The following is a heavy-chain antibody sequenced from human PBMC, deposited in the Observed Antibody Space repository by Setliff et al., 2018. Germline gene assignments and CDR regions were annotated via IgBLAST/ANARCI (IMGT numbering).Heavy chain of an antibody. Sequence: GGSLRLSCAASGFIFSRYWMSWVRQAPGKGLEWVANIKQDGSEKYYVDSVKGRFTISRDNAKNSLYLQMNSLRAEDTAVYYCARDGGEYWGQGTLVTVSS. J-gene: IGHJ4*02. V-gene: IGHV3-7*01. CDR3: ARDGGEY. D-gene: IGHD3-16*01. CDR1: GFIFSRYW. CDR2: IKQDGSEK.